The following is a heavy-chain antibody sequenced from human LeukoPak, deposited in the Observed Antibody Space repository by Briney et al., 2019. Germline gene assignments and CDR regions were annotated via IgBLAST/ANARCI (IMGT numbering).Heavy chain of an antibody. CDR1: GYTFTGYY. V-gene: IGHV1-2*02. Sequence: ASVKVSCKASGYTFTGYYMHWVRQALGQGLEWMGWINPNSGGTNYAQKFQGRVTMTRDTSISTAYMELSRLRSDDTAVYYCARYCSSTSCPIDYWGQGTLVTVSS. CDR2: INPNSGGT. D-gene: IGHD2-2*01. J-gene: IGHJ4*02. CDR3: ARYCSSTSCPIDY.